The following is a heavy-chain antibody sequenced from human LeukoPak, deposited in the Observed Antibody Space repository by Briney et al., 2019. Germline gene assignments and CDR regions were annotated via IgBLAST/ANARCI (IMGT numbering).Heavy chain of an antibody. V-gene: IGHV3-30*02. CDR3: AKTLSSNGGSDY. Sequence: GGSLRLSCAASGFTFSNYGMHWVRQAPGKGLEWVSFIRYDGSNKYYADSVKGRFSISRDNSKTTQYLQMNSLRAEDTAVYYCAKTLSSNGGSDYWGQGTLVTVSS. CDR1: GFTFSNYG. D-gene: IGHD4-23*01. CDR2: IRYDGSNK. J-gene: IGHJ4*02.